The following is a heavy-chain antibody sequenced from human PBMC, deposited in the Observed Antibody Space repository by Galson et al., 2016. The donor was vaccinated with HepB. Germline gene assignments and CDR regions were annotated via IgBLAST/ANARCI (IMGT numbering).Heavy chain of an antibody. Sequence: SETLSLTCTVSGVSIRNNYWSWIRQPPGKGLEWIGYIYYSRSTNYNPSLKSRVTISLDTSKNHFSLKLSSVTAADTAIYYCAREVWNGVFDYWGQGTLVTVSS. CDR2: IYYSRST. J-gene: IGHJ4*02. D-gene: IGHD1-1*01. CDR3: AREVWNGVFDY. CDR1: GVSIRNNY. V-gene: IGHV4-59*01.